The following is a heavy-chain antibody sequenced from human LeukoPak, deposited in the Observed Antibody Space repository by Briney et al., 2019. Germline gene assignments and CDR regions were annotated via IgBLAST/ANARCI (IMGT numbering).Heavy chain of an antibody. D-gene: IGHD2-15*01. CDR2: IHYSGST. CDR3: ARGPWVAATRGRFDY. J-gene: IGHJ4*02. V-gene: IGHV4-59*01. Sequence: PSETLSLTCSVSGGSISGCYWSWIRQPPGKGLEWIGYIHYSGSTHYNPSLKSRVTISVDTSKNQFSLKLSSVTAADTAVYYCARGPWVAATRGRFDYWGQGTLVTVSS. CDR1: GGSISGCY.